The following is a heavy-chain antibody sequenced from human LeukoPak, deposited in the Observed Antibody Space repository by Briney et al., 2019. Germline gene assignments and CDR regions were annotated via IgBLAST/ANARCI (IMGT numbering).Heavy chain of an antibody. Sequence: PGGSLRLSCAASGFTFSNYAMSWVRQAPGRGLEWVSAISGSGGDIFYADSVKGRFTISRDNSKNTLYLQMNSLRAEDTAIYYCAKNGDRGAYCTGGTCYPYFYYYMDVWGKGTTVTI. J-gene: IGHJ6*03. D-gene: IGHD2-15*01. V-gene: IGHV3-23*01. CDR2: ISGSGGDI. CDR1: GFTFSNYA. CDR3: AKNGDRGAYCTGGTCYPYFYYYMDV.